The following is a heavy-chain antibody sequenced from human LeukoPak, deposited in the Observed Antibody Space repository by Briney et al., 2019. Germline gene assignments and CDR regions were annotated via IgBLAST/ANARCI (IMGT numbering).Heavy chain of an antibody. J-gene: IGHJ4*02. Sequence: SETLSLTCTVSGGSISSYYWSWIRQPAGKGLEWIGRIYTSGSTNYNPSLKSRVTMSVDTFKNQFSLKLSSVTAADTAVYYCARDFFYGGNRYYFDDWGQGTLVTVSS. V-gene: IGHV4-4*07. CDR3: ARDFFYGGNRYYFDD. D-gene: IGHD4-23*01. CDR2: IYTSGST. CDR1: GGSISSYY.